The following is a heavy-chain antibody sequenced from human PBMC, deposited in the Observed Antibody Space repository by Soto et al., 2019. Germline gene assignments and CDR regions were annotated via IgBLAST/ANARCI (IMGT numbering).Heavy chain of an antibody. V-gene: IGHV3-30*18. CDR2: ISYDGSNK. D-gene: IGHD6-19*01. CDR1: GFTFSSYG. CDR3: ANTIAVAGLYGMDV. J-gene: IGHJ6*02. Sequence: PGGSLRLSCAASGFTFSSYGMHWVRQAPGKGLEWVAVISYDGSNKYYADSVKGRFTISRDNSKNTLYLQMNSLRAEDTAVYYCANTIAVAGLYGMDVWGQGTTVTVSS.